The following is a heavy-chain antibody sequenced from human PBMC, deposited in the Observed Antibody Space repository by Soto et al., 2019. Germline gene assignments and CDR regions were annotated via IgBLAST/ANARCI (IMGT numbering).Heavy chain of an antibody. Sequence: PSETLSHTCTVSGCSISNYYWTWIRQPPGRGLEWIGHIFYSGSTNYNPALKSRGTISVDTSKSQFSLKLSSVTAADTAVYYCAKDSGYNYGYFRWFDPWGQGTLVTVSS. CDR1: GCSISNYY. J-gene: IGHJ5*02. V-gene: IGHV4-59*13. CDR2: IFYSGST. D-gene: IGHD5-18*01. CDR3: AKDSGYNYGYFRWFDP.